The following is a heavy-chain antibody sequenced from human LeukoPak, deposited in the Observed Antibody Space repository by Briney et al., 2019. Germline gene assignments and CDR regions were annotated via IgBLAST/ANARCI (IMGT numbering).Heavy chain of an antibody. Sequence: GGSLRLSCAASGFTFSDYYMSWIRQAPGKGLEWVSYISSSGSTIYYADSVKGRFTISRDNAKNSLYLQMNSLRAEDTAVYYCARVSWFGEVLLDYWGQGTLVTVSS. D-gene: IGHD3-10*01. V-gene: IGHV3-11*04. CDR3: ARVSWFGEVLLDY. CDR2: ISSSGSTI. CDR1: GFTFSDYY. J-gene: IGHJ4*02.